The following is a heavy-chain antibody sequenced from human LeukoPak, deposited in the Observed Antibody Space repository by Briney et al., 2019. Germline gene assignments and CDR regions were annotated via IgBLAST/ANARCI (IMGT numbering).Heavy chain of an antibody. CDR2: ISYDGSNK. CDR1: GFTFSSYA. V-gene: IGHV3-30-3*01. Sequence: PGRSLRLSCAASGFTFSSYAMHWVRQAPGKGLEWVAVISYDGSNKYYADSVKGRFTISRDNSKNTLYLQMNSLRAEDTAVYYCARVQAYSSGWYYLDYWGQGTLVTVSS. CDR3: ARVQAYSSGWYYLDY. J-gene: IGHJ4*02. D-gene: IGHD6-19*01.